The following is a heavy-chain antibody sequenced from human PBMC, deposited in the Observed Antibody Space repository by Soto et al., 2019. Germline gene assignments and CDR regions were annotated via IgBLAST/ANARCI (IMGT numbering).Heavy chain of an antibody. CDR3: ARADIMGTRSFDY. V-gene: IGHV3-48*02. CDR2: ICSRSQTI. J-gene: IGHJ4*02. CDR1: DFMFSGYS. D-gene: IGHD1-26*01. Sequence: EVQLVESGGGLVQPGGSLRLSCGVSDFMFSGYSMNWVRQAPGKGLEWVSYICSRSQTIYYADSVKGRFTISRDNAKNSLYLQMNSLRDGDTAVYFCARADIMGTRSFDYWGQGTLVTVSS.